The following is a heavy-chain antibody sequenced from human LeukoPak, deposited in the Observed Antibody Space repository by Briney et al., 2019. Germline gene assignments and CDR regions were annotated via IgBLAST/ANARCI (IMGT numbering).Heavy chain of an antibody. V-gene: IGHV3-30*18. Sequence: PGGSLRLSCAASGFTFSSYGMHWVRQAPGKGLEWVAVISYDGSNKYYADSVKGRFTISRDNSKNTLYLQMNSLRAEDTAVYYCAKDPRRRDGYNAIWGQGTLVTVSS. J-gene: IGHJ4*02. D-gene: IGHD5-24*01. CDR3: AKDPRRRDGYNAI. CDR1: GFTFSSYG. CDR2: ISYDGSNK.